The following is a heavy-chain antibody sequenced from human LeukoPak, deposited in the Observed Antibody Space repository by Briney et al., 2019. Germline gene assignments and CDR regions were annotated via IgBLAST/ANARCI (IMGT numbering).Heavy chain of an antibody. D-gene: IGHD4-11*01. J-gene: IGHJ4*02. CDR2: ISNNGGST. Sequence: GGSLRLSCAASGSTFSSYAMHWVRQAPGKGLEYVSAISNNGGSTYYANSVKGRFTISRDNSKNTLYLQMGSLRAEDMAVYYCARVRDYSTYDYWGQGTLVTVSS. CDR3: ARVRDYSTYDY. V-gene: IGHV3-64*01. CDR1: GSTFSSYA.